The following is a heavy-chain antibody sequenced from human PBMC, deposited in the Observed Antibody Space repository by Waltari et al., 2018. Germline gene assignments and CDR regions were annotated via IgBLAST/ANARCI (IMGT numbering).Heavy chain of an antibody. CDR3: ARDASRLPLNVFDY. V-gene: IGHV4-38-2*02. D-gene: IGHD3-10*02. CDR1: GYSISSGYY. CDR2: IYHSGST. J-gene: IGHJ4*02. Sequence: QVQLQESGPGLVKPSETLSLTCAVSGYSISSGYYWGWIRKPPGKGLEWIGSIYHSGSTYYNPSLKSRVTISVDTSKNQFSLKLSSVTAADTAVYYCARDASRLPLNVFDYWGQGTLVTVSS.